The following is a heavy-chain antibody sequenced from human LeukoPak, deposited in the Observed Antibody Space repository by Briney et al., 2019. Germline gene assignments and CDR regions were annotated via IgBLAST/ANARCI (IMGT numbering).Heavy chain of an antibody. J-gene: IGHJ4*02. D-gene: IGHD7-27*01. Sequence: GGSLRLSCAASGYTFSSYGMHWVRQAPGKGREWVAVISYDGSNKYYADSVKGRFTIYRDNSKNTLYLQMNSLRAEDTAVYYCAKDQELGYFDYWGQGTLVTVSS. CDR3: AKDQELGYFDY. CDR2: ISYDGSNK. CDR1: GYTFSSYG. V-gene: IGHV3-30*18.